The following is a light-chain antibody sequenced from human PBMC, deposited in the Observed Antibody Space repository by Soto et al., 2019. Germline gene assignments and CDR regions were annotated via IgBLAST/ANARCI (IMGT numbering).Light chain of an antibody. CDR1: SSNIGAGYD. Sequence: QAVLTQTPSVSGAPGQRVTISCTGSSSNIGAGYDVHWYQQLPGTAPKLLIYENNNRPSGVPDRFSGSKSGTSASLAVTGLQDEDEADYYCQSYDSSLTGAIFGGGTKLTVL. CDR3: QSYDSSLTGAI. J-gene: IGLJ2*01. V-gene: IGLV1-40*01. CDR2: ENN.